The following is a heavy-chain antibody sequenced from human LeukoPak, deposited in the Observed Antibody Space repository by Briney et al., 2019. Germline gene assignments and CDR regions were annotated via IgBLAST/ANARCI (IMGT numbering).Heavy chain of an antibody. J-gene: IGHJ1*01. D-gene: IGHD5-24*01. CDR3: ANLGPPSRDLYLES. CDR1: GFTFSSYE. Sequence: GGSLRLSCAASGFTFSSYEMNWVRQAPGKGPEWVADINQDGRSGVDSVNRRFTISRDNAKNSLYMQMNSMRDEDTAVYYCANLGPPSRDLYLESGGQGTLVTVSS. V-gene: IGHV3-7*01. CDR2: INQDGR.